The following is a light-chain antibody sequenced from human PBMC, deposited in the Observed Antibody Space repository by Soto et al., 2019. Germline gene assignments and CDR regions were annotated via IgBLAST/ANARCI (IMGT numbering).Light chain of an antibody. V-gene: IGKV3-15*01. CDR1: QSVSNS. J-gene: IGKJ3*01. Sequence: EIVLTQSPGTLSLSPGERATFSCRASQSVSNSSLAWYHQKPGQAPRLLIYGASTRATGIPARFSGSGSGTEFTLTISSLQSEDFAVYYCQQYNNWPPETFGPGTKVDIK. CDR3: QQYNNWPPET. CDR2: GAS.